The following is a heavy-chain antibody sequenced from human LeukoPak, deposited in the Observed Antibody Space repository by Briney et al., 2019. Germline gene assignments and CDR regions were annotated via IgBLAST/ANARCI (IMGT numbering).Heavy chain of an antibody. J-gene: IGHJ4*02. CDR1: GFTFSSHS. CDR2: ISSSSSAR. V-gene: IGHV3-48*01. D-gene: IGHD3-3*01. Sequence: GGSLRLSCAASGFTFSSHSMNWVRQAPGKGLEWVSYISSSSSARYYADSLKGRFTISRDDARNSLYLQMNSLRAEDTAAYYCARMSGSRLPGYWGQGTLVTVSS. CDR3: ARMSGSRLPGY.